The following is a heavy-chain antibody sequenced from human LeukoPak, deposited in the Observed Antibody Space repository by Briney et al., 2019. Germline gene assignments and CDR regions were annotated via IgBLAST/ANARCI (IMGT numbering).Heavy chain of an antibody. CDR1: GFTFSSYA. J-gene: IGHJ6*04. V-gene: IGHV3-23*01. D-gene: IGHD1-14*01. CDR2: ISGSGGST. CDR3: ANRWRYNTYYCYGMDV. Sequence: GGSLRLSCAASGFTFSSYAMSWVRQAPGKGLEWVSAISGSGGSTYYADSVKGRFTISRDNSKNTLYLQMNSLRAENTAVYYCANRWRYNTYYCYGMDVWGKGTTVTVSS.